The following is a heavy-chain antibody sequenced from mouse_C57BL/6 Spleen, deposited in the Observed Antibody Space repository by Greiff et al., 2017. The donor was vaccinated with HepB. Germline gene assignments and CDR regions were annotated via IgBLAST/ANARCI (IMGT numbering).Heavy chain of an antibody. D-gene: IGHD1-1*01. V-gene: IGHV5-17*01. CDR3: ARALSYYGSSLFAY. CDR2: ISSGSSTI. Sequence: EVQLVESGGGLVKPGGSLKLSCAASGFTFSDYGMHWVRQAPEKGLEWVAYISSGSSTIYYADTVKGRFTISRDNAKNTLFLQMTSLRSEDTAMYYCARALSYYGSSLFAYWGQGTLVTVSA. CDR1: GFTFSDYG. J-gene: IGHJ3*01.